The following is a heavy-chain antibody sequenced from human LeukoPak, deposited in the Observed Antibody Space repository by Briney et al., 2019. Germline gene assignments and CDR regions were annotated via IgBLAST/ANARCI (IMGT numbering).Heavy chain of an antibody. CDR3: ARVIAARPTYYYNMDV. CDR1: GGTFSSYA. J-gene: IGHJ6*03. Sequence: SVKVSCKASGGTFSSYAISWVRQAPGQGLEWMGGIIPIFGTANYAQKFQGRVTITTDESTSTVYMELSSLRSEDTAVYYCARVIAARPTYYYNMDVWGKGTTVTVSS. V-gene: IGHV1-69*05. D-gene: IGHD6-6*01. CDR2: IIPIFGTA.